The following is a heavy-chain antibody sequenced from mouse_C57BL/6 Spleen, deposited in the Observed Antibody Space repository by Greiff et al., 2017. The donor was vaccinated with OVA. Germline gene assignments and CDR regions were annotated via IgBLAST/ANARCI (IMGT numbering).Heavy chain of an antibody. CDR2: ISYDGSN. V-gene: IGHV3-6*01. CDR3: ARGGIYYGNYEDAMDY. Sequence: EVKLMESGPGLVKPSQSLSLTCSVTGYSITSGYYWNWIRQFPGNKLEWMGYISYDGSNNYNPSLKNRISITRDTSKNQFFLKLNSVTTEDTATYYCARGGIYYGNYEDAMDYWGQGTSVTVSS. CDR1: GYSITSGYY. D-gene: IGHD2-1*01. J-gene: IGHJ4*01.